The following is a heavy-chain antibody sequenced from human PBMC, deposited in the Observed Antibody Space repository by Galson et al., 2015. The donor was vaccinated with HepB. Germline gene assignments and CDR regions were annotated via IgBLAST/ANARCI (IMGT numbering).Heavy chain of an antibody. D-gene: IGHD3-9*01. V-gene: IGHV3-53*01. CDR2: IYSGGSK. Sequence: SLRLSCAASGFTVSANYMTWVRQAPGKGLEWVSLIYSGGSKYYAESVEGRFTISRDNSKNTVFLQMNYLRAEDTAIYYCARGQYFYNFTGYYYFDDWGRGTLVTVSS. CDR1: GFTVSANY. J-gene: IGHJ4*02. CDR3: ARGQYFYNFTGYYYFDD.